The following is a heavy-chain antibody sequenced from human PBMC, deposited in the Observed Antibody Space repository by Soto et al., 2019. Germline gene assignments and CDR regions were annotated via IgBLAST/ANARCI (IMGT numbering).Heavy chain of an antibody. CDR3: ATSNPEDRSGDYESRRFDI. CDR1: GYSFTSYW. D-gene: IGHD3-22*01. Sequence: PGESLKIFCQGSGYSFTSYWIGWVRQMLGKGLEWMGIIYPGDSDTRYSPSFQGQVTISADKSISTAYLQWSSLKASDTAMYYCATSNPEDRSGDYESRRFDIWGQGTMVTVSS. J-gene: IGHJ3*02. CDR2: IYPGDSDT. V-gene: IGHV5-51*01.